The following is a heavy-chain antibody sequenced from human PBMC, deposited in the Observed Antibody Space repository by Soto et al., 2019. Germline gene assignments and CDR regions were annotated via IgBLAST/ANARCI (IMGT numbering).Heavy chain of an antibody. CDR1: GGSISSGYYY. J-gene: IGHJ5*02. D-gene: IGHD3-10*02. Sequence: SETLSLTGTVSGGSISSGYYYWSWIRQPPGKGLEWIGYIFYSGSTYYNPSLKSRVTISVDTYKNQFSLKLSSVTAADTAVYYCPRVFPEGWFDPRGQGTLVNVSS. CDR2: IFYSGST. V-gene: IGHV4-30-4*01. CDR3: PRVFPEGWFDP.